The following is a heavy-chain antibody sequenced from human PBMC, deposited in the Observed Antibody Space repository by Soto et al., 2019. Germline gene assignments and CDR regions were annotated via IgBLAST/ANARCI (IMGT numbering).Heavy chain of an antibody. CDR2: ISSSSNI. J-gene: IGHJ4*02. V-gene: IGHV3-48*02. CDR3: ARGRPIDS. CDR1: GITFSSYS. Sequence: GGSLRLSCADSGITFSSYSMNWVRQAPGKGPEWLSYISSSSNIYYADSVRGRFTISRDNAQNSLYLQMNSLRDEDTAVYYCARGRPIDSWGQGTLVTVSS.